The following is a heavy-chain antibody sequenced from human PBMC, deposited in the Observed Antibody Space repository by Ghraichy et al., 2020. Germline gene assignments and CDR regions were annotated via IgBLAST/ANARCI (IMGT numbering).Heavy chain of an antibody. CDR3: AKDLGSGRCFFDD. D-gene: IGHD6-19*01. CDR2: ISGSGDTT. Sequence: LSLTCAASGFTFSNYVMTWVRQAPGKGLEWVSVISGSGDTTYDADSTKGRFLISRDNSKNVLYLQMNSLRVEDTAVYYCAKDLGSGRCFFDDWGPGALVTVSS. V-gene: IGHV3-23*01. CDR1: GFTFSNYV. J-gene: IGHJ4*02.